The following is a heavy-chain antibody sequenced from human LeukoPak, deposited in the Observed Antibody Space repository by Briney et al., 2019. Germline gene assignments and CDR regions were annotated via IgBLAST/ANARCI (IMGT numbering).Heavy chain of an antibody. V-gene: IGHV3-23*01. Sequence: GGSLRLSCAASGFTFSSSAMSWVRQAPGKGLEWVSTISGSDSSTYYADSVKGRFTISRDNSENTLYLEMNSLRAEDTAVYYCAKGDDFWSGYGLYFDYWGQGTLVTVSS. CDR2: ISGSDSST. CDR3: AKGDDFWSGYGLYFDY. D-gene: IGHD3-3*01. J-gene: IGHJ4*02. CDR1: GFTFSSSA.